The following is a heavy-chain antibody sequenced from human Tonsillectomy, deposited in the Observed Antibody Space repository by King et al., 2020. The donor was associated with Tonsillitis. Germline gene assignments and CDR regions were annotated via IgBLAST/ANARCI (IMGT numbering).Heavy chain of an antibody. CDR2: MSGCGGST. CDR3: AKGGWFQHRFDY. V-gene: IGHV3-23*04. Sequence: VQLVESGGGLVQPGGSLRLSCAASGFTFSSYAMSWVRQAPGKGLEWGSAMSGCGGSTYYADSGKGRFPISRDNSKNTLYLQMNSLRAEDKAVYYCAKGGWFQHRFDYWGQGTLVTVAS. D-gene: IGHD3-10*01. CDR1: GFTFSSYA. J-gene: IGHJ4*02.